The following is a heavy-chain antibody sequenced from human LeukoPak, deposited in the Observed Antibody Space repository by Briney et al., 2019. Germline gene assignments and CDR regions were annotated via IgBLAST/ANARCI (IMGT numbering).Heavy chain of an antibody. Sequence: SVKVSCKASGGTFSSYAISWVRQAPGQGLDWMGRIIPILGIANYAQKFQGRVTITADKSTSTAYMELSSLRSEDTAVYYCAREPSNYYYYGMDVWGQGTTVTVSS. CDR1: GGTFSSYA. V-gene: IGHV1-69*04. J-gene: IGHJ6*02. CDR3: AREPSNYYYYGMDV. CDR2: IIPILGIA.